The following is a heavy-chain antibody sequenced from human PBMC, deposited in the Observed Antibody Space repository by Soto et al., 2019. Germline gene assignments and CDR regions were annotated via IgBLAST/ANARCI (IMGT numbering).Heavy chain of an antibody. Sequence: EVQLVESGGGLVQPGRSLRLSCAASGFTFDDYAMHWVRQAPGMGLEWVSYISWNSGSIGYADSVKGRFTISRDNAKNSRYLQMNRLGSEDTALYYWDTGGSSLPDYWGQGTLVTVSS. J-gene: IGHJ4*02. CDR3: DTGGSSLPDY. V-gene: IGHV3-9*01. CDR2: ISWNSGSI. CDR1: GFTFDDYA. D-gene: IGHD6-13*01.